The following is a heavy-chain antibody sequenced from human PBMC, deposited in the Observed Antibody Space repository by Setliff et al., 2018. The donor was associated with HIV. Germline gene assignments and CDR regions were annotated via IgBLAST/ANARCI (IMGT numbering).Heavy chain of an antibody. Sequence: SETLSLTCAVSGYSISSGYYWGWIRQPPGKGLEWIGSICYSGSNDYNPSLKSRVTISIGTYRNHFSLRLTSETAAGPAIYYCATIDGRWAPPQYYFDSWGLGTLVTVSS. CDR3: ATIDGRWAPPQYYFDS. V-gene: IGHV4-38-2*01. J-gene: IGHJ4*02. D-gene: IGHD1-26*01. CDR1: GYSISSGYY. CDR2: ICYSGSN.